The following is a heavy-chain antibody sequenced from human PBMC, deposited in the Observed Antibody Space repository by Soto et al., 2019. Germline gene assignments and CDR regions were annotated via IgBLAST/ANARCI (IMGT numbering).Heavy chain of an antibody. CDR2: IWYDGSNK. J-gene: IGHJ6*02. CDR1: GFTFSSYG. V-gene: IGHV3-33*01. D-gene: IGHD2-2*02. Sequence: QVQLVESGGGVVQPGRSLRLSCAASGFTFSSYGMHWVRQAPGKGLEWVAVIWYDGSNKYYADSVKGRFTISRDNSKNTLYLQMNSLRAEDTAVYYCARGGVVVPAAIRAYYYGMDVWGQGTTVTVSS. CDR3: ARGGVVVPAAIRAYYYGMDV.